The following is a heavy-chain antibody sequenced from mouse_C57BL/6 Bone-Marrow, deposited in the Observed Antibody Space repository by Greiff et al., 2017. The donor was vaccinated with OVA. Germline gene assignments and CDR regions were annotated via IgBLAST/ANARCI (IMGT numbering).Heavy chain of an antibody. J-gene: IGHJ2*01. CDR3: TRVYSNYEGSFDD. Sequence: EVMLVESGEGLVKPGGSLKLSCAASGFTFSSYAMSWVRQTPEKRLEWVAYISSGGDYIYYAETVKGRFTISRDNARNTLYLQRSSLKSEDTAMYYCTRVYSNYEGSFDDWGQGTTLTVSS. CDR2: ISSGGDYI. V-gene: IGHV5-9-1*02. CDR1: GFTFSSYA. D-gene: IGHD2-5*01.